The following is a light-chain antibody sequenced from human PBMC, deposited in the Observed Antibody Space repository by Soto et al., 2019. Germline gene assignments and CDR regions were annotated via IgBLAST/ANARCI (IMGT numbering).Light chain of an antibody. CDR3: LQYYNYPLT. CDR2: AAS. J-gene: IGKJ2*01. V-gene: IGKV1-6*01. CDR1: QAIGND. Sequence: AIQMTQSPSSLSASVGDRVTITCRASQAIGNDLTWYQQKPGKAPNLLIFAASSLQSGVPSRFSGSGSGTDFTLTISSLQPEEFATYYCLQYYNYPLTFGQGTKLEIK.